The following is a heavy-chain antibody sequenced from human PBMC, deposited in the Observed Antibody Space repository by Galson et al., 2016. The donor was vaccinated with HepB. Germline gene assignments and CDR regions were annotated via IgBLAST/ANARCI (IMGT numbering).Heavy chain of an antibody. D-gene: IGHD3-10*01. CDR1: GGSVDDYY. CDR3: ARSRTTSGWFGRAFDV. V-gene: IGHV4-59*02. CDR2: VYYRGNI. J-gene: IGHJ3*01. Sequence: SETLSLTCSVSGGSVDDYYWHWIRQPPGKGLEWIGFVYYRGNIYYNPSLRSRVPISLDRSDNHVSLRLTSVAAADTAVYYCARSRTTSGWFGRAFDVWGQGTTVTVSS.